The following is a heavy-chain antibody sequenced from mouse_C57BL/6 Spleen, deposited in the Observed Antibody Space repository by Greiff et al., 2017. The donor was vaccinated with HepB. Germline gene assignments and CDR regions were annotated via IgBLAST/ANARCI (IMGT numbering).Heavy chain of an antibody. Sequence: QVTLKESGPGILQPSQTLSLTCSFSGFSLSTFGMGVCWIRQPSGKGLEWLAHIWWDDDKYYNPALKSRLTISKDTSKNQVFLKIANVDTADTATYYCAREGSYYSNFAWFAYWGQGTLVTVSA. D-gene: IGHD2-5*01. J-gene: IGHJ3*01. CDR1: GFSLSTFGMG. V-gene: IGHV8-8*01. CDR3: AREGSYYSNFAWFAY. CDR2: IWWDDDK.